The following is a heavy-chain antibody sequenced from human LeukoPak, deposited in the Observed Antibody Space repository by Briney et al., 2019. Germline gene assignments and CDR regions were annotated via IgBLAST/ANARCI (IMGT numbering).Heavy chain of an antibody. Sequence: GGSLRLSCAASGFTFSSYAMHWVRQAPGKGLEWVAVISYDGSNKCYADSVKGRFTISRDNSKNTLYLQMNSLRAEDTAVYYCARGSVTLPIDYWGQGTLVTVSS. V-gene: IGHV3-30*04. CDR3: ARGSVTLPIDY. CDR2: ISYDGSNK. J-gene: IGHJ4*02. CDR1: GFTFSSYA. D-gene: IGHD4-17*01.